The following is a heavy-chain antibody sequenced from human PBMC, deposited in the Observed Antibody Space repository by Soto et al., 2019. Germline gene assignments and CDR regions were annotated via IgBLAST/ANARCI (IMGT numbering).Heavy chain of an antibody. Sequence: RGSLTLSCAAPGFTFISYAMGWVRHGPGKGLEWVAVVSIGGSTHYADSVRGRFTISRDNSKNTMSLQMNSLPAEDTAVYFCAKRRGAGGHFDYWRQGALVTVSS. CDR1: GFTFISYA. CDR3: AKRRGAGGHFDY. D-gene: IGHD2-15*01. V-gene: IGHV3-23*01. CDR2: VSIGGST. J-gene: IGHJ4*02.